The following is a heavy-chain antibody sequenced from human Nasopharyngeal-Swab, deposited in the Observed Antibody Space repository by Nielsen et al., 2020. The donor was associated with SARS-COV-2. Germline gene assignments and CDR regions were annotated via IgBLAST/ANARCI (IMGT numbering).Heavy chain of an antibody. CDR1: GYTFTGYY. CDR2: INPNSGGT. Sequence: ASVKVSCNASGYTFTGYYMHWVRQAPGQGLEWMGWINPNSGGTNYAQKFQGRVTMTRDTSISTAYMELSRLRSDDTAVYYCARVGESSGWDFDYWGQGTLVTVSS. J-gene: IGHJ4*02. D-gene: IGHD6-19*01. CDR3: ARVGESSGWDFDY. V-gene: IGHV1-2*02.